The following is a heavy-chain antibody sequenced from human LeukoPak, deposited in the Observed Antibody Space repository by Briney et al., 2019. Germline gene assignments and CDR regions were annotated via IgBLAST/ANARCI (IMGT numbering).Heavy chain of an antibody. D-gene: IGHD2-2*01. CDR1: GGSMNNYY. V-gene: IGHV4-59*08. CDR3: ARLGSVAMPFDY. CDR2: SYYSGST. Sequence: SETLSLTCTVSGGSMNNYYWNWIRQPPGKGLEWIGYSYYSGSTNYNPSLKSRVNISVDTSKDQFSLNLTSVTAADTAVYYCARLGSVAMPFDYWGQGTLVTVSS. J-gene: IGHJ4*02.